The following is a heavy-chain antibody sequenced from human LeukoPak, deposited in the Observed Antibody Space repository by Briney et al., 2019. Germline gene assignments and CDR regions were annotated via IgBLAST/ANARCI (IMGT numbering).Heavy chain of an antibody. CDR3: ARGVEPLAANTLAY. J-gene: IGHJ4*02. D-gene: IGHD1-14*01. V-gene: IGHV3-53*01. Sequence: GGSLRLSCAASGFTVITNDMTWVRQAPGKGLEWVSVLYSDGNTKYADSVQGRFTISRDNSKNTLYLEMNSLSPDDTAVYYCARGVEPLAANTLAYWGQGTLLTVSS. CDR1: GFTVITND. CDR2: LYSDGNT.